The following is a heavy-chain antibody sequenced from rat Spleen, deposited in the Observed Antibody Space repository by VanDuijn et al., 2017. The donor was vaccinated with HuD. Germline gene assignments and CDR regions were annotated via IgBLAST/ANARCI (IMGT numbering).Heavy chain of an antibody. CDR3: AKGTNWFAY. Sequence: EVQLVESGGGLVQPGRSMKLSCAASGFTFSDYYMAWVRQAPKKGLEWVASISYEGSSTYYGDSVKGRFTISRDNAKSTLYLQMDSLRSEDTATYYCAKGTNWFAYWGQGTLVTVSS. CDR1: GFTFSDYY. J-gene: IGHJ3*01. CDR2: ISYEGSST. V-gene: IGHV5-22*01.